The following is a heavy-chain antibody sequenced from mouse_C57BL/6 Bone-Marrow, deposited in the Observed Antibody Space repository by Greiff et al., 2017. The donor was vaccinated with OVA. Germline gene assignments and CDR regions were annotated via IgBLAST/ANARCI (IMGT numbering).Heavy chain of an antibody. V-gene: IGHV1-59*01. D-gene: IGHD3-2*02. J-gene: IGHJ3*01. CDR3: ARWGQLRLWFAY. Sequence: QVQLQQPGAELVRPGTSVKLSCTASGYTFTSYWMHWVKQRPGQGLAWIGVIDPSDSYTNYNQKFKGKATLTVDTSSSTAYMQLSSLTSEDSAVYYCARWGQLRLWFAYWGQGTLVTVSA. CDR1: GYTFTSYW. CDR2: IDPSDSYT.